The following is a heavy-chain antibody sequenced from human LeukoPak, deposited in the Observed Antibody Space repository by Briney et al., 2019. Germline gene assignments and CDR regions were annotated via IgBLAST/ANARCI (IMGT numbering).Heavy chain of an antibody. CDR2: IIPIFGTA. V-gene: IGHV1-69*01. D-gene: IGHD6-19*01. CDR3: ARDRSPPGGWSDFDY. Sequence: SVKVSCKASAGTFSTYAISWVRQAPGQGLEWMGGIIPIFGTANYAQTFQGRVTITADEYTSTAYMELSSLRSDDTAVYYCARDRSPPGGWSDFDYWGQGTLVTVSS. CDR1: AGTFSTYA. J-gene: IGHJ4*02.